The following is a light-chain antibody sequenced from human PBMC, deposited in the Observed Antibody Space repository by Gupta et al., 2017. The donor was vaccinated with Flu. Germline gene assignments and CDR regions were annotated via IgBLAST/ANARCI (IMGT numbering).Light chain of an antibody. CDR1: QSVSSSY. Sequence: EIVLTQSPGTLSLSPGERATLSCRASQSVSSSYLAWYQQKPGQAPRLLIYGASSRANGIPDRFSGSGSGTEFTLTISRREPEDFAVYYCQQERSSPFTFGQGTKVDIK. CDR3: QQERSSPFT. V-gene: IGKV3-20*01. CDR2: GAS. J-gene: IGKJ2*01.